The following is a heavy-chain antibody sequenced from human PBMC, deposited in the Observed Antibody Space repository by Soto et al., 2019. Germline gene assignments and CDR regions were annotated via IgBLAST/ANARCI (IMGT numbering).Heavy chain of an antibody. Sequence: PSETLSLTCTVSGGSISSSSYYWGWIRQPPGKGLEWIGSIYYSGSTNYNPSLKSRVTISVDTSKNQFSLKLSSVTAADTAVYYCARLGAAWDLYYYYYYMDVWGKGTTVTVSS. CDR2: IYYSGST. J-gene: IGHJ6*03. V-gene: IGHV4-39*07. CDR1: GGSISSSSYY. D-gene: IGHD3-16*01. CDR3: ARLGAAWDLYYYYYYMDV.